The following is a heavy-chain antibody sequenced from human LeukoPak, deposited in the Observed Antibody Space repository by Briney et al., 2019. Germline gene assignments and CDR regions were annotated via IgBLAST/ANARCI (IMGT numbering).Heavy chain of an antibody. CDR3: ARKTSSGPFDS. J-gene: IGHJ5*01. D-gene: IGHD3-22*01. CDR1: GFTFSSYA. V-gene: IGHV3-23*01. CDR2: ISGSGGDT. Sequence: GGSLRLSCAASGFTFSSYAMSWVRQAPGKGLEWVSGISGSGGDTYYADSVKGRFTISRDNSKNTLYVQMNSLRAEDTAVYYCARKTSSGPFDSWGQGTLVTVSS.